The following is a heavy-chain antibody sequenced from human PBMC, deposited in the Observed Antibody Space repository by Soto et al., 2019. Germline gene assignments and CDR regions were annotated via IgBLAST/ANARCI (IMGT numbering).Heavy chain of an antibody. CDR1: GGSISSSNW. Sequence: QLQLQESGPGLVKPSGTLSLTCAVSGGSISSSNWWSWVRQPPGKGLEWIGEIYHSGSTNYNPSLKSRVTISVDKSKNHFSLELSSVTAADTAVYYCARWGEYSSSLLLAFDIWGQGTMVTVSS. CDR2: IYHSGST. V-gene: IGHV4-4*02. D-gene: IGHD6-6*01. CDR3: ARWGEYSSSLLLAFDI. J-gene: IGHJ3*02.